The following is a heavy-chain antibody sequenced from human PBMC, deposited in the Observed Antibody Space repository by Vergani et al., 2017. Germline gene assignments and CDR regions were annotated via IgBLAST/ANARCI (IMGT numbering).Heavy chain of an antibody. CDR2: TWYDGNNK. Sequence: QVQLVESGGGVVQPGRSLRLSCAASGFTFYPYGMHWVRQAPGKGLEWVAVTWYDGNNKQYADSVKGRFTISRDNSKSTMYLQMNSLRDEDTGVYYCARDLRLLYNRFDPWGQGTLVTVSS. CDR3: ARDLRLLYNRFDP. J-gene: IGHJ5*02. D-gene: IGHD1-14*01. V-gene: IGHV3-33*01. CDR1: GFTFYPYG.